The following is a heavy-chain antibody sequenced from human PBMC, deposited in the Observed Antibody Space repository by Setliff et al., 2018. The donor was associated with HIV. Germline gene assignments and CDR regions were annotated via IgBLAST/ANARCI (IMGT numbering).Heavy chain of an antibody. Sequence: GASVKVSCKASGYTSTSFSLHRVRQAPGQGLEWMGIINPSGDVIRYAQKFQGRVTMTRDTSTSTVYMDLSSLRSEDTAVYYCASPSFGDVDYYYGMDVWGQGTTVTVSS. CDR3: ASPSFGDVDYYYGMDV. CDR2: INPSGDVI. D-gene: IGHD3-10*01. CDR1: GYTSTSFS. J-gene: IGHJ6*02. V-gene: IGHV1-46*01.